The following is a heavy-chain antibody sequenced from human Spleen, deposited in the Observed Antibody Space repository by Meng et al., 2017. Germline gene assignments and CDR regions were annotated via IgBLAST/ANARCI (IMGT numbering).Heavy chain of an antibody. V-gene: IGHV4-34*01. D-gene: IGHD6-19*01. J-gene: IGHJ4*02. CDR1: GGSFSGYY. CDR3: ARDHWNIAVAGSPDYFDY. CDR2: IYHSGST. Sequence: SQTLSLTCAVYGGSFSGYYWSWIRQPPGKGLEWIGSIYHSGSTYYNPSLKSRVTISVDTSKNQFSLKLSSVTAADTAVYYCARDHWNIAVAGSPDYFDYWGQGTLVTVSS.